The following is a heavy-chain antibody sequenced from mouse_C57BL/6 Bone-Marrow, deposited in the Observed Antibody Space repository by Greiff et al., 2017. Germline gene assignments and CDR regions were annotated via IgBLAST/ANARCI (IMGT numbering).Heavy chain of an antibody. CDR1: GFTFSDYY. V-gene: IGHV5-16*01. J-gene: IGHJ2*01. CDR2: INYDGSST. Sequence: EVQLVESEGGLVQPGSSMKLSCTASGFTFSDYYMAWVRQVPEKGLEWVANINYDGSSTYYLDSLKSRFIISRDNAKNILYLQMSSLKSEDTATYYCARFTTVLDYWGQGTTLTVSS. CDR3: ARFTTVLDY. D-gene: IGHD1-1*01.